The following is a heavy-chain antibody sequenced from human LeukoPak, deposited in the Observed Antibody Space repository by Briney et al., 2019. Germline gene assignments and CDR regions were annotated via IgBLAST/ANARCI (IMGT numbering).Heavy chain of an antibody. CDR2: IYHSGST. D-gene: IGHD3-22*01. J-gene: IGHJ3*02. CDR1: GGSISSYY. Sequence: SETLSLTCTVSGGSISSYYWSWIRQPPGKGLEWIGSIYHSGSTYYNPSLKSRVTISVDTSKNQFSLKLSSVTAADTAVYYCARVDYDKTFDIWGQGTMVTVSS. V-gene: IGHV4-38-2*02. CDR3: ARVDYDKTFDI.